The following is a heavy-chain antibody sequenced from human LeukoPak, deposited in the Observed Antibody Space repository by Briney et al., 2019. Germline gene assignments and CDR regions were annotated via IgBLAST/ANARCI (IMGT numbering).Heavy chain of an antibody. D-gene: IGHD6-19*01. V-gene: IGHV4-59*08. Sequence: SETLSLTCTVSGGSISNYYWSWIRQPPGKGLEWIGYIYYSGSTNYNPSLKSRVTISVDTSKNQFSLKLSSVTAADTAVYYCARHEKSSGWYFDYWGQGTLVTVSS. CDR1: GGSISNYY. J-gene: IGHJ4*02. CDR3: ARHEKSSGWYFDY. CDR2: IYYSGST.